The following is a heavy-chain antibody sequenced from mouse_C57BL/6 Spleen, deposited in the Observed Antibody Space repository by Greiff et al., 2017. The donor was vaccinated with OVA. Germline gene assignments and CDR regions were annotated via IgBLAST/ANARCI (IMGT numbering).Heavy chain of an antibody. Sequence: VQLVESGAELVRPGASVTLSCKASGYTFTDYEMHWVKQTPVHVLEWIGAIDPETGGTAYNQKFKGKAILTADKSSSTAYMELRSLTSEDSAVYYCTRPTTVVDYYAMDYWGQGTSVTVSS. J-gene: IGHJ4*01. V-gene: IGHV1-15*01. CDR3: TRPTTVVDYYAMDY. D-gene: IGHD1-1*01. CDR2: IDPETGGT. CDR1: GYTFTDYE.